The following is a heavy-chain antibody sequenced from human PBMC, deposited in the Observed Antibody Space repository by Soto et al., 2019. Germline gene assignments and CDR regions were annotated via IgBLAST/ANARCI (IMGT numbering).Heavy chain of an antibody. J-gene: IGHJ4*02. D-gene: IGHD2-2*01. CDR3: VKLRRLYQPSYYFDS. CDR2: ISGSGGST. V-gene: IGHV3-23*01. Sequence: EVQLLESGGGLVQPGGSLRLSCAASGFTFSSYAMSWVRQAPGKWLEWVSAISGSGGSTYYADSVKVRFTISRDNSKNTLYLQMNSLRAEDTAVYYCVKLRRLYQPSYYFDSWGQGTLVTVSS. CDR1: GFTFSSYA.